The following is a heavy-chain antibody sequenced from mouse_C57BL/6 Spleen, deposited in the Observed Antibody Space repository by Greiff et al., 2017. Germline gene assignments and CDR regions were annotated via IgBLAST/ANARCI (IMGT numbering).Heavy chain of an antibody. J-gene: IGHJ1*03. D-gene: IGHD2-4*01. Sequence: EVKVVESGGGLVKPGGSLKLSCAASGFTFSSYAMSWVRQTPEKRLEWVATISDGGSYTYYPDNVKGRFTISRDNAKNNLYLQMSHLKSEDTAMYYCARSTMITTRYFDVWGTGTTVTVSS. V-gene: IGHV5-4*03. CDR1: GFTFSSYA. CDR3: ARSTMITTRYFDV. CDR2: ISDGGSYT.